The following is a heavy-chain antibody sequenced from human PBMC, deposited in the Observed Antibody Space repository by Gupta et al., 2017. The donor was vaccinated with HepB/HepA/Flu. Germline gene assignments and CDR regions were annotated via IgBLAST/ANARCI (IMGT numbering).Heavy chain of an antibody. V-gene: IGHV4-61*01. CDR3: ARDLSLRPPGKYYYYMDV. Sequence: QVQLQESGPGLVKPSETLSLTCTVSGGSVSSGSYYWSWIRQPPGKGLEWIGYIYYSGSTNYNPSLKSRVTISVDTSKNQFSLKLSSVTAADTAVYYCARDLSLRPPGKYYYYMDVWGKGTTVTVSS. J-gene: IGHJ6*03. CDR1: GGSVSSGSYY. CDR2: IYYSGST.